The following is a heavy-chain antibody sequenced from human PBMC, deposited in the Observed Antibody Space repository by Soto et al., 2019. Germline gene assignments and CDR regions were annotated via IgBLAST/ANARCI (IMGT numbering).Heavy chain of an antibody. V-gene: IGHV4-39*01. CDR3: ARHGYSGYDYRSLYYFDY. CDR2: IYYSGST. CDR1: GGSISSSSYY. J-gene: IGHJ4*02. D-gene: IGHD5-12*01. Sequence: PSETLSLTCTVSGGSISSSSYYWGWIRQPPGKGLEWIGSIYYSGSTYYNPSLKSRVTISVDTSKNQFSLKLSSVTAADTAVYYCARHGYSGYDYRSLYYFDYWGQGTLVTVSS.